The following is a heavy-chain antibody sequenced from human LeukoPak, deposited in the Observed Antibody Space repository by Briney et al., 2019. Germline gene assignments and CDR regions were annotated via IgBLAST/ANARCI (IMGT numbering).Heavy chain of an antibody. CDR1: GYSISSGYY. Sequence: SETLFLTCAVSGYSISSGYYWGWIRQPPGKGLEWIGSIYHSGSTYYNPSLKSRVTISVDTSKNQFSLKLSSVTAADTAVYYCARGEQSGSFSDYWGQGTLVTVSS. CDR3: ARGEQSGSFSDY. CDR2: IYHSGST. V-gene: IGHV4-38-2*01. J-gene: IGHJ4*02. D-gene: IGHD1-26*01.